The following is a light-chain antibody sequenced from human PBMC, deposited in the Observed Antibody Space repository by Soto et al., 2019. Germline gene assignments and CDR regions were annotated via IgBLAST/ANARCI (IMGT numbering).Light chain of an antibody. Sequence: DIQMTQSPSSLSASVGARDTITCRTSPFISTYLHWYQQKPGKAPTLLIHPASMFHSCVPPRFSGCGSGTDFALLISGLQPEDFASYYCQPTYSPPRPFGQGTQLEI. CDR2: PAS. CDR3: QPTYSPPRP. V-gene: IGKV1-39*01. CDR1: PFISTY. J-gene: IGKJ2*01.